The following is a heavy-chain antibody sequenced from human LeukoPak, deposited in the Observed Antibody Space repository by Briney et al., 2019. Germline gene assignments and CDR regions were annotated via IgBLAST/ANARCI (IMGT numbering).Heavy chain of an antibody. CDR3: TTDLEGATQFDY. V-gene: IGHV3-15*01. D-gene: IGHD1-26*01. J-gene: IGHJ4*02. CDR1: GLTFSNAW. Sequence: PGGSLRLSCSASGLTFSNAWMSWVRQAPGKGLEWVGRIKSKTEGGTTDYAALVKGRFTISRDDSKNTLYLQMNSLKTEETAVYYCTTDLEGATQFDYWGQGTLVTVSS. CDR2: IKSKTEGGTT.